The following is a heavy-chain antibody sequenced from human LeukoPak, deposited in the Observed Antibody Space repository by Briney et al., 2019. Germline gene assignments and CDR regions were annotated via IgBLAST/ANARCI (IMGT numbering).Heavy chain of an antibody. CDR3: AREDYYDSSGYYYE. Sequence: PGGSLRLSCAASGLTVSSNYMSWVRQAPGKGLEWVSVIYSGGSTYYADSVKGRFTISRDNSKNTLYLQMNSLRAEDTAVYYCAREDYYDSSGYYYEWGQGTLVTVSS. CDR2: IYSGGST. D-gene: IGHD3-22*01. CDR1: GLTVSSNY. V-gene: IGHV3-53*01. J-gene: IGHJ4*02.